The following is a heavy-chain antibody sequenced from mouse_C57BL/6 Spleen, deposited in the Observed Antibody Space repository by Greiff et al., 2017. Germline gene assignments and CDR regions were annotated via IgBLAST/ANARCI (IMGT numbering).Heavy chain of an antibody. D-gene: IGHD1-1*01. V-gene: IGHV1-50*01. Sequence: QVQLQQPGAELVKPGASVKLSCKASGYTFTSYWMQWVKQRPGQGLEWIGEIDPSDSYTNYNQKFKGKATLTVDTSSSTAYMQLSSLTSEDSAVYYCARGDYGSSYDFDYWGQGTTLTVSS. CDR1: GYTFTSYW. J-gene: IGHJ2*01. CDR2: IDPSDSYT. CDR3: ARGDYGSSYDFDY.